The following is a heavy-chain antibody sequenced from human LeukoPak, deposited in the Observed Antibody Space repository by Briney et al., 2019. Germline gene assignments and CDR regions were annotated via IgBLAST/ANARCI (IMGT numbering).Heavy chain of an antibody. CDR1: GYTFTGYY. CDR2: INPNSGGT. J-gene: IGHJ5*02. D-gene: IGHD3-10*01. Sequence: GALVKVSCKASGYTFTGYYMHWVRQARGQGLEWMGWINPNSGGTNYAQKFQGWVTMTRDTSISTAYMELSRLRSDDTAVYYCARAPYGSGSENNWFDPWGQGTLVTVSS. CDR3: ARAPYGSGSENNWFDP. V-gene: IGHV1-2*04.